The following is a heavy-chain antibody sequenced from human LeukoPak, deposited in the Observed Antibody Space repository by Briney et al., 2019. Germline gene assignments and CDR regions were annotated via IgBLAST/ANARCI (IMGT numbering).Heavy chain of an antibody. J-gene: IGHJ4*02. V-gene: IGHV6-1*01. CDR3: ARYYDNNGYYYYFDY. Sequence: SQTLSLTCAISGDSVSTNSATWNWIRQSPSRGLEWLGRTYYTSKWYNDYAVSVKSRITINPDTSRNQFSLHLNSVTPEDTAVYYCARYYDNNGYYYYFDYWGQGTLVIVSS. CDR1: GDSVSTNSAT. CDR2: TYYTSKWYN. D-gene: IGHD3-22*01.